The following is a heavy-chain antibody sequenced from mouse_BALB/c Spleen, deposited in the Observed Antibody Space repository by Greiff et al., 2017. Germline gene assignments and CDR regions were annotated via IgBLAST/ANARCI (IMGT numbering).Heavy chain of an antibody. Sequence: EVQLQQSGPELVKPGASVKMSCKASGYTFTSYVMHWVKQKPGQGLEWIGYINPYNDGTKYNEKFKGKATLTSDKSSSTAYMELSSLTSEDSAVYYCASDGHYESYAMDYWGQGTSVTVSS. CDR3: ASDGHYESYAMDY. CDR1: GYTFTSYV. J-gene: IGHJ4*01. V-gene: IGHV1-14*01. D-gene: IGHD2-3*01. CDR2: INPYNDGT.